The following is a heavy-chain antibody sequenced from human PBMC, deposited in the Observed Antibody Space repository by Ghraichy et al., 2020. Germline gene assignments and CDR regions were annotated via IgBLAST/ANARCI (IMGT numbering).Heavy chain of an antibody. Sequence: SETLSLTCAVYGGSFSGYYWSWIRQPPGKGLEWIGEINHSGSTNYNPSLKSRVTISVDTSKNQFSLKLSSVTAADTAVYYCARGYSGSYFDYWGQGTLVTVSS. CDR1: GGSFSGYY. CDR2: INHSGST. J-gene: IGHJ4*02. V-gene: IGHV4-34*01. D-gene: IGHD1-26*01. CDR3: ARGYSGSYFDY.